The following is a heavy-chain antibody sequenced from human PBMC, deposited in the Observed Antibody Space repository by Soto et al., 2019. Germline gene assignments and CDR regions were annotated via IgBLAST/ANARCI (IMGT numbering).Heavy chain of an antibody. V-gene: IGHV4-39*01. J-gene: IGHJ4*02. CDR2: IYYSGST. D-gene: IGHD1-26*01. Sequence: SETLSLTCTVSGGSISSSSYYWGWIRQPPGKGLEWIGSIYYSGSTYYNPSLKSRVTISVDTSKNQFSLRLSSVTAADTAVYYCARNPGSYFNYWGQGTLVTVSS. CDR3: ARNPGSYFNY. CDR1: GGSISSSSYY.